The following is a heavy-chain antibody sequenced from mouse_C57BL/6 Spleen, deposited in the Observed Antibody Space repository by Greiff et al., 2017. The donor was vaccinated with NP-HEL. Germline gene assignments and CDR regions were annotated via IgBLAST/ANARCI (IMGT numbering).Heavy chain of an antibody. CDR2: ISDGGSYT. D-gene: IGHD1-1*02. J-gene: IGHJ2*01. CDR1: GFTFSSYA. V-gene: IGHV5-4*01. CDR3: ARDGWPTTRYFDY. Sequence: EVKLVESGGGLVKPGGSLKLSCAASGFTFSSYAMSWVRQTPEKRLEWVATISDGGSYTYYPDNVKGRFTISRDNAKNNLYLQMSHLKSEDTAMYYCARDGWPTTRYFDYWGQGTTLTVSS.